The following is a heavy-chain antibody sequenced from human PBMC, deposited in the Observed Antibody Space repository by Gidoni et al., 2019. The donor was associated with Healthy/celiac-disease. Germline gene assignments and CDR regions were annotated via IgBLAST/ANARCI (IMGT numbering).Heavy chain of an antibody. V-gene: IGHV3-48*03. Sequence: EVQLVESGGGLVQPGGSLSLSCAASAFTFSSYEMNWVRQAPGKGLEWVSYISSSGSTIYYADSVKGRFTISRDNAKNSLYLQMNSLRAEDTAVYYCARDGDFWSGYYPNWFDPWGQGTLVTVSS. CDR2: ISSSGSTI. CDR1: AFTFSSYE. J-gene: IGHJ5*02. CDR3: ARDGDFWSGYYPNWFDP. D-gene: IGHD3-3*01.